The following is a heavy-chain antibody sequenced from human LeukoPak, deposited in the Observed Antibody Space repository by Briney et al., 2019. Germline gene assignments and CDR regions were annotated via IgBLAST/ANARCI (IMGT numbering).Heavy chain of an antibody. V-gene: IGHV4-61*02. CDR2: IHSSGTT. CDR3: ARVFQLPFNYFDP. CDR1: GGSISSDNYY. Sequence: SETLSLTCTVSGGSISSDNYYWSWIRQPAGKGLEWIGRIHSSGTTNYNPYLKSRVTISVDTSDNRFSLKLTSVIAADTAVYYCARVFQLPFNYFDPWGQGALVTVSS. J-gene: IGHJ5*02.